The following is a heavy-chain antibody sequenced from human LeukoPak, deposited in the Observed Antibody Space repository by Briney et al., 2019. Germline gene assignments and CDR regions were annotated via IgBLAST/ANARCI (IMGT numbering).Heavy chain of an antibody. CDR3: ARVRDRTLLDY. V-gene: IGHV4-59*01. CDR2: IYYSGST. J-gene: IGHJ4*02. CDR1: GGSISSYY. Sequence: ASQTLSLTCTVSGGSISSYYWSWIRQPPGKGLEWIGYIYYSGSTNYNPSLKSRVTISVDTSKNQFSLKLSSVTAADTAVYYCARVRDRTLLDYWGQGTLVTVSS. D-gene: IGHD1-14*01.